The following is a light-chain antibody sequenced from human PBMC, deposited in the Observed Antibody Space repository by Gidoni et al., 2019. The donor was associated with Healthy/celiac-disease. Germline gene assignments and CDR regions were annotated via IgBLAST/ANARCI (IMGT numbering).Light chain of an antibody. Sequence: EIVLTPSPGTLSLSPGERATFSCRASQSVSSSYLAWYQQKPGQAPRLLIYGASSRATGIPDRFSGSGSGTDFTLTISRLEPEDFAVYYCQQYGSSPWTFGQGTKVEIK. CDR3: QQYGSSPWT. V-gene: IGKV3-20*01. CDR1: QSVSSSY. J-gene: IGKJ1*01. CDR2: GAS.